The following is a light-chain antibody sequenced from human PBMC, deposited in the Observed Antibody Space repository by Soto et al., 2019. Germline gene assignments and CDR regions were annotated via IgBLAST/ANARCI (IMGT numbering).Light chain of an antibody. J-gene: IGKJ5*01. CDR2: GAS. CDR3: QQRNNWPPIT. Sequence: EIVLTQSPATLSLSPGERATLSCRASHSVKNNYLAWYQQKPGQAPRLLIYGASSRATGIPDRFSGSGSGTDFTLTISSLEPEDFAVYYCQQRNNWPPITFGQGTRLEI. CDR1: HSVKNNY. V-gene: IGKV3D-20*02.